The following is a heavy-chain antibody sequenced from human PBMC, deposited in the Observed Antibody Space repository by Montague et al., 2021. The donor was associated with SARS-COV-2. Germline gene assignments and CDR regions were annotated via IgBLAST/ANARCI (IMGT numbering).Heavy chain of an antibody. Sequence: SETLSLTCAVYGGSVSGYYWGWIRQPPGKRLEWIGEIMHSGSPNYNPSFKSRVTISVDTSKNQFSLQMSSVTAVDTAVYYCARGYQLRFLEWSSRQSTFDYWGQGTLVTVSS. CDR2: IMHSGSP. CDR1: GGSVSGYY. D-gene: IGHD3-3*01. V-gene: IGHV4-34*01. CDR3: ARGYQLRFLEWSSRQSTFDY. J-gene: IGHJ4*02.